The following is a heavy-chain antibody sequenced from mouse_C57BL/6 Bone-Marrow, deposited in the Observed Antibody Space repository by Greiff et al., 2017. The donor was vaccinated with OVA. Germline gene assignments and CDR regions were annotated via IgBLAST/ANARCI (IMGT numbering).Heavy chain of an antibody. V-gene: IGHV1-62-2*01. D-gene: IGHD1-1*02. J-gene: IGHJ3*01. CDR3: ARHEEWYRTWFAY. Sequence: VQRVESGAELVKPGASVKLSCKASGYTFTEYTIHWVKQRSGKGLEWIGWFYPGSGSIKYNEQFKDKATLTADKASSTVYMELSRLTSEDSAVYFCARHEEWYRTWFAYWGQGTLVTVSA. CDR1: GYTFTEYT. CDR2: FYPGSGSI.